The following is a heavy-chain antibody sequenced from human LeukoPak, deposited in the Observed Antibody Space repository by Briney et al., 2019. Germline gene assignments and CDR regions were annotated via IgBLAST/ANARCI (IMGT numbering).Heavy chain of an antibody. CDR2: IKEDGSEK. V-gene: IGHV3-7*01. CDR3: AKYDILTGTQKE. CDR1: GFTFSSYW. Sequence: PGGSLRLSCAASGFTFSSYWMSWVRQAPGKGLEWVANIKEDGSEKYYVDSVKGRFTISRDNSKNTVYLQMNSLRAEDTAVYYCAKYDILTGTQKEWGQGTLVTVSS. D-gene: IGHD3-9*01. J-gene: IGHJ4*02.